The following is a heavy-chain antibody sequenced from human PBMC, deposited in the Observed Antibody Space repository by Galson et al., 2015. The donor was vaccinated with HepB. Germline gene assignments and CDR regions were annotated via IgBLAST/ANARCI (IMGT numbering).Heavy chain of an antibody. CDR2: ISSSSSTI. Sequence: SLRLSCAASGFTFSSYSMNWVRQAPGKGLEWVSYISSSSSTIYYADSVKGRFTISRDNAKNSLYLQMNSLRDEDTAVYYCARERFEGNYDILTPSYYFDYWGQGTLVTVSS. CDR3: ARERFEGNYDILTPSYYFDY. V-gene: IGHV3-48*02. D-gene: IGHD3-9*01. J-gene: IGHJ4*02. CDR1: GFTFSSYS.